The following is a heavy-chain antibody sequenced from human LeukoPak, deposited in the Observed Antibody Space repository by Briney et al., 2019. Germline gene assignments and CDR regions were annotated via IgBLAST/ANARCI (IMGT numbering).Heavy chain of an antibody. D-gene: IGHD2-2*01. CDR1: GFTFSSYA. J-gene: IGHJ4*02. CDR3: ARVKDCSSTSCYNFDY. Sequence: PGGSMRPSCAASGFTFSSYAMHWVRQAPGKGLEWVAVILYVGSNKYYADSVKGRFTISRDNSKNAQYLQMNSMRGEDTAVYYCARVKDCSSTSCYNFDYWGQGTLVTVSS. CDR2: ILYVGSNK. V-gene: IGHV3-30*04.